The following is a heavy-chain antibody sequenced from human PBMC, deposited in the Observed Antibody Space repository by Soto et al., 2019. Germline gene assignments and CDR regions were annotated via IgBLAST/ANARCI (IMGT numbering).Heavy chain of an antibody. J-gene: IGHJ6*02. D-gene: IGHD3-22*01. V-gene: IGHV3-23*01. CDR3: ARDADYPDGTGYYRAWWYYPIDV. Sequence: EVQLLESGGALVQSGGSLRLSCAASGFTFNNYAMGWVRQAPGKGLQCVSSISSSGDSTYYRDSVKGRFTISRDNSKNTLYVQMTSLRVEDTAVYYCARDADYPDGTGYYRAWWYYPIDVWGQGTTVTVSS. CDR1: GFTFNNYA. CDR2: ISSSGDST.